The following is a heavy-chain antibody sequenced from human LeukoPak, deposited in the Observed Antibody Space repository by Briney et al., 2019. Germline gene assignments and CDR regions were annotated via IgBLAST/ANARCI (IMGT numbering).Heavy chain of an antibody. CDR1: GFTFSSYW. J-gene: IGHJ3*02. Sequence: PGGSLRLSCAASGFTFSSYWMHWVRQAPGKGLVWVSRINSDGSSTSYADSVKGRFTISRDNAKNTLYLQMNSLRAEDTAVYYCARDPITYYYDSSGTDAFDIWGQGTMVTVSS. CDR2: INSDGSST. D-gene: IGHD3-22*01. V-gene: IGHV3-74*01. CDR3: ARDPITYYYDSSGTDAFDI.